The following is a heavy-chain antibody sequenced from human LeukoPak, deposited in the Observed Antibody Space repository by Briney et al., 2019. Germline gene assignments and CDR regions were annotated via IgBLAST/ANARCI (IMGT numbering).Heavy chain of an antibody. Sequence: GASVKVSCKASGYTFTGYYMHWVRQAPGQGLEWMGRINPNSGGTNYAQKFQGRVTMTRDKSISTAYMELSRLRSDDTAVYYCARDYYYYDSSGYYYIPYYFDYWGEGTLVTVSS. V-gene: IGHV1-2*06. CDR3: ARDYYYYDSSGYYYIPYYFDY. J-gene: IGHJ4*02. CDR2: INPNSGGT. D-gene: IGHD3-22*01. CDR1: GYTFTGYY.